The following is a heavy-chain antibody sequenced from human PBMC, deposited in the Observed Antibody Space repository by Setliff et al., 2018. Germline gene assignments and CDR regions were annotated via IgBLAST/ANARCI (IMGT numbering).Heavy chain of an antibody. CDR1: GFTFSSYS. D-gene: IGHD2-2*01. V-gene: IGHV3-21*01. CDR2: ISSSSSYI. CDR3: AKDIVVVPAATFDFWSGSYYMDV. Sequence: GGSLRLSCAASGFTFSSYSMNWVRQAPGKGLEWVSSISSSSSYIYYADSVKGRFTISRDNAKNALYLQMNSLRAEDTAVYYCAKDIVVVPAATFDFWSGSYYMDVWGKGTTVTVSS. J-gene: IGHJ6*03.